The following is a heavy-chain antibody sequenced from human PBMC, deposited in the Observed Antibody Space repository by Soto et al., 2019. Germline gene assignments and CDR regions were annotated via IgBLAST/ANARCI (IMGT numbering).Heavy chain of an antibody. J-gene: IGHJ6*04. CDR2: IYYSART. Sequence: PSETLSLTCTVSGGSVSSGSYYWSWIRQPPEKGLERIGYIYYSARTNYNPSLKSRVTISVDTSKMQFSLKLSSVTAADTAVYYCARGIEGWYQGRYYYGMDVWGKGTTVTVSS. D-gene: IGHD6-19*01. CDR1: GGSVSSGSYY. V-gene: IGHV4-61*01. CDR3: ARGIEGWYQGRYYYGMDV.